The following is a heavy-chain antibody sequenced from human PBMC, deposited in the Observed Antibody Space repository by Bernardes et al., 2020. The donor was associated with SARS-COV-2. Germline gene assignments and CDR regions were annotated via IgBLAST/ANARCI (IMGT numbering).Heavy chain of an antibody. V-gene: IGHV3-21*01. Sequence: VGSLILSCAASGFTFSSYGMNWVRQSPGKGLEWVSSISSNSNYVYYADSVKGRFTISRDNAKNSLYLQMNSLRAEDTAVYYCARAEPGIAASFDYWGQGTLVTVSS. CDR2: ISSNSNYV. J-gene: IGHJ4*02. CDR1: GFTFSSYG. D-gene: IGHD6-13*01. CDR3: ARAEPGIAASFDY.